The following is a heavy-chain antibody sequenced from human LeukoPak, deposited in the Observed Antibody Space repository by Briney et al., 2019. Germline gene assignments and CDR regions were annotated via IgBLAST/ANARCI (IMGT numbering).Heavy chain of an antibody. J-gene: IGHJ4*02. V-gene: IGHV3-33*01. D-gene: IGHD2-21*02. CDR2: IWYDGSNK. CDR1: GFTFSSYG. CDR3: ARGGGLLFSVVTAGYYFDY. Sequence: GSSLRLSCAASGFTFSSYGMHWVRQAPGKGLESVAVIWYDGSNKYYADSVKGRFTISRDNSKNTLYLQMNSLRAEDTAVYYCARGGGLLFSVVTAGYYFDYWGQGTLVTVSS.